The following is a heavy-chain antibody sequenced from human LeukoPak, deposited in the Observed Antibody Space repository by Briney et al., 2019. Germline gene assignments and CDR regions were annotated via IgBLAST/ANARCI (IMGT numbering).Heavy chain of an antibody. V-gene: IGHV1-18*01. Sequence: ASVSVSCKASGYTFTSYGISWVRQAPGQGLDWMGWISAYNGNTNYVQKLQGRVTMTTDTSTSTAYMELRSLRSDDTAVYYCARAGLTGTTPFDPWGQGTLVTASS. D-gene: IGHD1-7*01. CDR3: ARAGLTGTTPFDP. J-gene: IGHJ5*02. CDR1: GYTFTSYG. CDR2: ISAYNGNT.